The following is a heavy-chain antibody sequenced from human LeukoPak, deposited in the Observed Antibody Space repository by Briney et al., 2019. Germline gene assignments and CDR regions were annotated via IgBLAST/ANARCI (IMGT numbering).Heavy chain of an antibody. Sequence: GGSLRLSCAASGFTFSSYWMSWVRQAPGKGLEWVANIKQDGSEKYYVDSVKGRLTISRDNTKNSLYLQMNSLRAEDTAVYYCARDGEVYSSGWCLFQHWGQGTLVTVSS. CDR1: GFTFSSYW. CDR3: ARDGEVYSSGWCLFQH. D-gene: IGHD6-19*01. J-gene: IGHJ1*01. CDR2: IKQDGSEK. V-gene: IGHV3-7*01.